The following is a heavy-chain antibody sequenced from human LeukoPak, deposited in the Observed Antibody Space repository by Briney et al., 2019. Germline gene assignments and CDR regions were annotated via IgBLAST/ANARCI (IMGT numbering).Heavy chain of an antibody. CDR3: ARTLSSGYPNYYYYMDV. V-gene: IGHV4-59*01. Sequence: SETLSLTCTVSAGSIGSYYWGWIRQPPGKGLEWIGYIYYSGSTNYNPSLKSRVTILVDTSKNQFSLKLSSVTAADTAVYYCARTLSSGYPNYYYYMDVWGKGTTVNVSS. D-gene: IGHD3-22*01. J-gene: IGHJ6*03. CDR2: IYYSGST. CDR1: AGSIGSYY.